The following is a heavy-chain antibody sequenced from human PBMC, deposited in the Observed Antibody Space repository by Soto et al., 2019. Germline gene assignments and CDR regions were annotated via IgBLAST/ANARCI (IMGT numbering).Heavy chain of an antibody. V-gene: IGHV3-33*01. D-gene: IGHD4-17*01. J-gene: IGHJ5*02. CDR3: ARGARILKTVNTLYNWFDP. CDR1: GFTFSSYG. CDR2: IWYDGSNK. Sequence: GGSLRLSCAASGFTFSSYGMHWVRQAPGKGLEWVAVIWYDGSNKYYADSVKGRFTISRDNSKNTLYLQMNSLRAEDTAVYYCARGARILKTVNTLYNWFDPWGQGTLVTVSS.